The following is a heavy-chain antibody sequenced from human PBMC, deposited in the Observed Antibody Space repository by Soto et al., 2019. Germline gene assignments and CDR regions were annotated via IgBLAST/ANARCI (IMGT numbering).Heavy chain of an antibody. CDR1: GGTFSSNT. CDR3: ASWTYSSSWSPFDY. Sequence: QVQLVQSGAEVKKPGSSVKVSCKASGGTFSSNTISWVRQAPGQGLEWMGRIIPILGIANYAQKFQGRVTITADKSTSTAYMELSSLRSEDTAVYYCASWTYSSSWSPFDYWGQGTLVTVSS. V-gene: IGHV1-69*02. J-gene: IGHJ4*02. D-gene: IGHD6-13*01. CDR2: IIPILGIA.